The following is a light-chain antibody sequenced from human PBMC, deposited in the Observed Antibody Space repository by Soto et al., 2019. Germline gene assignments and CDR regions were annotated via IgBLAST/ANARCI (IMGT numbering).Light chain of an antibody. J-gene: IGKJ4*01. Sequence: DIQMTQSPSTLSASVGDRVTITCRASQSISSWLAWYQQKPGKAPKLLIYKASSLESGVPSRFSGSGSGTELTLTISSLQPDDFATYYCQQFNGDLTFGGGTKVEIK. CDR1: QSISSW. CDR2: KAS. V-gene: IGKV1-5*03. CDR3: QQFNGDLT.